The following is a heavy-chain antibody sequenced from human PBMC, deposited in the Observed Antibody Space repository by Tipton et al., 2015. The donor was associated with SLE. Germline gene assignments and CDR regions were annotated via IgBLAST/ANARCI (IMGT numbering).Heavy chain of an antibody. Sequence: TLSLTCTVSGFSFSEGYYWGWIRQPPGKGLEWIANIYNSGKTYHNPSLKSRFTIALDTSRNHFSLKVTSVTAADTAVYYCARVRSGSHDAFDLWGQGTMVTVSS. D-gene: IGHD6-25*01. V-gene: IGHV4-38-2*02. CDR1: GFSFSEGYY. J-gene: IGHJ3*01. CDR3: ARVRSGSHDAFDL. CDR2: IYNSGKT.